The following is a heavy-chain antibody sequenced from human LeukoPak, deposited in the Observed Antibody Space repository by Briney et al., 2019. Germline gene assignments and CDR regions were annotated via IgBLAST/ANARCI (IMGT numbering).Heavy chain of an antibody. V-gene: IGHV3-21*01. CDR3: AIGLEDTIIVVGRVS. Sequence: GGSLRLSCAASGFTFSSYSMNWVRQAPGKGLEWVSSISSSSSYIYYADSVKGRFTISRDNAKNSLYLQMNSLRAEDTAVYYCAIGLEDTIIVVGRVSWGQGTLVTVSS. J-gene: IGHJ4*02. CDR1: GFTFSSYS. CDR2: ISSSSSYI. D-gene: IGHD3-22*01.